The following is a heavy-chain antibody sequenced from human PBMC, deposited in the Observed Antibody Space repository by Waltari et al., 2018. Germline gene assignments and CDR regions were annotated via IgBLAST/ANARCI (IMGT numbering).Heavy chain of an antibody. Sequence: QVQLQESGPGLVKPSETLSLTCAVSGYSISSGYYWGWIRQPPGKGLEWIGSIYHSGRPYYNPSLKSRVTLSVDTSKNQFSLKLSSVTAADTAVYYCARGRSWYYFDYWGQGTLVTVSS. CDR1: GYSISSGYY. D-gene: IGHD6-13*01. J-gene: IGHJ4*02. V-gene: IGHV4-38-2*01. CDR2: IYHSGRP. CDR3: ARGRSWYYFDY.